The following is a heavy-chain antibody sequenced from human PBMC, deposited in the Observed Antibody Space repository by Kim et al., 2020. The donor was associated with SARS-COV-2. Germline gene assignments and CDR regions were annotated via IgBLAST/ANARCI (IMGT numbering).Heavy chain of an antibody. CDR1: GYTFTSYA. Sequence: ASVKVSCKASGYTFTSYAMNWVRQAPGQGLEWMGWINTNTGNPTYAQGFTGRFVFSLDTSVSTAYLQISSLKAEDTAVYYCARDPRITIFGVVIKGDAFDNWGQGTMVTVSS. J-gene: IGHJ3*02. D-gene: IGHD3-3*01. CDR3: ARDPRITIFGVVIKGDAFDN. CDR2: INTNTGNP. V-gene: IGHV7-4-1*02.